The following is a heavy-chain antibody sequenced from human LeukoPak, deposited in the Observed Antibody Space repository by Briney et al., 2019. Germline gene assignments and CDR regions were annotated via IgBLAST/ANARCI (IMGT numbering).Heavy chain of an antibody. D-gene: IGHD2-2*01. J-gene: IGHJ5*02. Sequence: GASVKVSCKASGYSFGIFGISWVRQAPGQGLEWMGWISANNGNTNYAQKFQGRVTMTTDTSTSTAYMELRSLRSDDTAIYYCASVGVVVPAAWFDPWGQGTLVTVSS. V-gene: IGHV1-18*01. CDR3: ASVGVVVPAAWFDP. CDR2: ISANNGNT. CDR1: GYSFGIFG.